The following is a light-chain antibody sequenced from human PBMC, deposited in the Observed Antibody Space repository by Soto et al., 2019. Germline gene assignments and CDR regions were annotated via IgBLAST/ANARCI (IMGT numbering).Light chain of an antibody. CDR3: SSYTSSSTRNV. V-gene: IGLV2-14*01. CDR1: SSDVGGYNY. CDR2: EVS. J-gene: IGLJ1*01. Sequence: QSALTQPASVSGSPGQSITISCTGTSSDVGGYNYVSWYQQHPGKAPKLMIYEVSNRPSGVSNRFSGSKSGNTASLTISGLQAEDEADYYCSSYTSSSTRNVFGTGTKLT.